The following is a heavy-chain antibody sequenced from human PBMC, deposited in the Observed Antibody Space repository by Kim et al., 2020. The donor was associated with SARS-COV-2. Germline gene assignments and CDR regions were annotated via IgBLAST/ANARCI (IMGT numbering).Heavy chain of an antibody. V-gene: IGHV4-59*08. J-gene: IGHJ6*02. D-gene: IGHD3-10*01. CDR2: IYYSGST. Sequence: SETLSLTCTVSGGSISSYYWSWIRQPPGKGLEWIGYIYYSGSTNYNPSLKSRVTISVDTSKNQFSLKLSSVTAADTAVYYCARLSGSYYYGSGSYYYYGMDVWGQGTTVTVSS. CDR3: ARLSGSYYYGSGSYYYYGMDV. CDR1: GGSISSYY.